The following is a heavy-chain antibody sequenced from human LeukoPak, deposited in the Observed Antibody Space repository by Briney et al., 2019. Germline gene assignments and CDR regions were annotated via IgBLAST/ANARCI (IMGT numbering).Heavy chain of an antibody. Sequence: GGSLRLSCAASGFAVSNNYMSWVRQAPGKGLEWVSIIYGGGSTYYADSVNGRFTISRHNSKNTLFLQMNSLRTEDTADYYCARAYDSSGYWPEYFHHWGQGTLVTVSS. CDR3: ARAYDSSGYWPEYFHH. J-gene: IGHJ1*01. CDR1: GFAVSNNY. D-gene: IGHD3-22*01. V-gene: IGHV3-53*04. CDR2: IYGGGST.